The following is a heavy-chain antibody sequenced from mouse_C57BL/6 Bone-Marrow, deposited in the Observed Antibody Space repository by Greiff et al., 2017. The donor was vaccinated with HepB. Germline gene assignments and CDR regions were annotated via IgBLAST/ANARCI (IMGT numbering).Heavy chain of an antibody. CDR2: IHPNSGST. V-gene: IGHV1-64*01. CDR3: AREGDSNYFDC. CDR1: GYTFTSYW. D-gene: IGHD2-5*01. Sequence: QVQLQQPGAELVKPGASVKLSCKASGYTFTSYWMHWVKQRPGQGLEWIGMIHPNSGSTNYNEKFKSKATLTVDKSSSTAYMQLSSLTSADSAVYYCAREGDSNYFDCWGQGTTLTVSS. J-gene: IGHJ2*01.